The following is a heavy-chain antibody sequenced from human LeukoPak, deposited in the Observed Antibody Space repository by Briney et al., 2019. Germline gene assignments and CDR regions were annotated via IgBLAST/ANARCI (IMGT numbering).Heavy chain of an antibody. CDR1: GFTFSSYS. J-gene: IGHJ4*02. V-gene: IGHV3-21*01. D-gene: IGHD3-10*01. CDR3: ASHYGSGSYYLDY. CDR2: ISSSSSYI. Sequence: GGSLRLSCAASGFTFSSYSMNWVRQAPGKGLEWVSSISSSSSYIYYADSVKGRFTISRDNAKNSLYLQMNSLRAEDTAVYYCASHYGSGSYYLDYWGQGTLVTVSS.